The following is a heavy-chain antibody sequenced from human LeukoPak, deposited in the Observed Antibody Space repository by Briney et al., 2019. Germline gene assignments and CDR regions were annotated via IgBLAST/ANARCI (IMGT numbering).Heavy chain of an antibody. Sequence: PSETLSLTCAVYGGSFTIYSWTWIRQPPGKSLEWVGEISPSGNTQYNPSLKSRVTISVDTSKNQISLKVRSATAADTAVYYCARTTEDCSSTSCYQYWFDPWGQGTLVTVSS. V-gene: IGHV4-34*01. CDR3: ARTTEDCSSTSCYQYWFDP. CDR2: ISPSGNT. J-gene: IGHJ5*02. D-gene: IGHD2-2*01. CDR1: GGSFTIYS.